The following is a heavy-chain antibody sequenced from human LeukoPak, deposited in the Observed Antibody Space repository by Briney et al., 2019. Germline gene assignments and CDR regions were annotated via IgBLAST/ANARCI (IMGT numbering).Heavy chain of an antibody. CDR2: IYHSGST. J-gene: IGHJ4*02. V-gene: IGHV4-38-2*02. CDR1: GYSISSGYY. D-gene: IGHD6-19*01. Sequence: SETLSLTCTVSGYSISSGYYWGWIRQPPGKGLEWIGSIYHSGSTYYNPSLKSRVTISVDTSKNQFPLKLSSVTAADTAVYYCARDGEISSGWFIWGQGTLVTVSS. CDR3: ARDGEISSGWFI.